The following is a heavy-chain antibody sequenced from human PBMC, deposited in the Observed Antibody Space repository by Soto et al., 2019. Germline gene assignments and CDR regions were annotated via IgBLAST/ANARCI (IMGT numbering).Heavy chain of an antibody. CDR3: AGGYYYDSSGYYAYFDY. CDR1: GGSIIRSSYY. J-gene: IGHJ4*02. CDR2: IYYSGST. D-gene: IGHD3-22*01. Sequence: PSETLSLTCTVSGGSIIRSSYYWGWIRQPPGKGLEWIGNIYYSGSTYYNPSLKSRVTISVDTSKNQFSLKLSSVTAADTAVYYCAGGYYYDSSGYYAYFDYWGQGTLVTVSS. V-gene: IGHV4-39*01.